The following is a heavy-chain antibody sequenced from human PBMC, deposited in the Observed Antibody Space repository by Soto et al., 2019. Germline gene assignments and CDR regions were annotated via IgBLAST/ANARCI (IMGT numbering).Heavy chain of an antibody. CDR3: ARDPTSIVGATTYYYGMDV. J-gene: IGHJ6*02. CDR1: GGTFSSYA. Sequence: SVKVSCKASGGTFSSYAISWVRQAPGQGLEWMGGIIPIFGTANYAQKFQGRVTITADESTSTAYMELSSLRSEDTAVYYCARDPTSIVGATTYYYGMDVWGQGTTVTVSS. V-gene: IGHV1-69*13. D-gene: IGHD1-26*01. CDR2: IIPIFGTA.